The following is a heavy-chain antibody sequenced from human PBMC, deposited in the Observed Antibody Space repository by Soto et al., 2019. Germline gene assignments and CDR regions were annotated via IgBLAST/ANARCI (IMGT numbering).Heavy chain of an antibody. V-gene: IGHV3-23*01. CDR2: ISTSGGST. CDR3: AKDPNGNYVGAFDM. Sequence: EVQLLESGGGLVQPGGSLRLSCIASGFTFTSYAMNWVRQAPGKGPEWVSGISTSGGSTYYAASVKGRFTISRDNSKNTLYLQMSRLRADDTALYYCAKDPNGNYVGAFDMRGQGTMVTVSS. CDR1: GFTFTSYA. D-gene: IGHD4-17*01. J-gene: IGHJ3*02.